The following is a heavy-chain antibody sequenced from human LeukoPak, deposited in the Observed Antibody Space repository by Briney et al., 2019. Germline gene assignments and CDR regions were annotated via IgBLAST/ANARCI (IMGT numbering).Heavy chain of an antibody. J-gene: IGHJ4*02. CDR2: ISTDGKDK. CDR3: AKDQKWGAADYYFDS. D-gene: IGHD6-13*01. Sequence: PGGSLRLSCAASGFTLSSYAMHRVRQAPGKGQEWVTVISTDGKDKKYADSVKGRFAISRDNSKNTLDLQMNSLRAEDTAVYYCAKDQKWGAADYYFDSWGQGTLVTVSS. V-gene: IGHV3-30*18. CDR1: GFTLSSYA.